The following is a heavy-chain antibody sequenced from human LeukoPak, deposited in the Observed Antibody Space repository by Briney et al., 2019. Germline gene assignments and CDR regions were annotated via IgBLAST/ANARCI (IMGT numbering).Heavy chain of an antibody. V-gene: IGHV3-48*03. CDR3: ARGGRRRGVTRYYYMDV. Sequence: PGGSLRLSCAASGFTFSSYEMNWVRQAPGKGLEWVSYISSSGSTIYYADSVKGRFTISRDNAKNSLYLQMNSLRAEDTAVYYCARGGRRRGVTRYYYMDVWGKGTTVTISS. D-gene: IGHD3-10*01. J-gene: IGHJ6*03. CDR1: GFTFSSYE. CDR2: ISSSGSTI.